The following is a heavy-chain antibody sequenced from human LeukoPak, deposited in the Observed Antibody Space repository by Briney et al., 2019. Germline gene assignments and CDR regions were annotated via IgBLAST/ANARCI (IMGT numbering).Heavy chain of an antibody. J-gene: IGHJ5*02. CDR2: IKQDGSQK. CDR3: ATDFYDST. CDR1: GFTFSSYW. V-gene: IGHV3-7*03. D-gene: IGHD3-22*01. Sequence: PGGSLRLSCAASGFTFSSYWMSWVRQAPGKGLEWVANIKQDGSQKYYVDSVKGRFSISRDNAKNSLYLQMNSLQTEDTAVYYCATDFYDSTWGQGTLVTVSS.